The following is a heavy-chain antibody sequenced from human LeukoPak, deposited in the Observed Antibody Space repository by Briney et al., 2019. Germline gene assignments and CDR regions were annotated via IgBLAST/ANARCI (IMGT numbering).Heavy chain of an antibody. Sequence: GGSLRLSCAASGFTFDDYAMHWVRQVPGKGLEWVSGISWNGDSIGQADSVKGRLTISRDNAKNSLYLRMNSLRPEDTAFYYCVKGDPYSSSWYTYYLEHWGQGTLVTVSS. J-gene: IGHJ4*02. CDR3: VKGDPYSSSWYTYYLEH. V-gene: IGHV3-9*01. D-gene: IGHD6-13*01. CDR2: ISWNGDSI. CDR1: GFTFDDYA.